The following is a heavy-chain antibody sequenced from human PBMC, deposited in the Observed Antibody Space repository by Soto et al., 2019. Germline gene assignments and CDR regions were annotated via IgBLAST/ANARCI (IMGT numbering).Heavy chain of an antibody. D-gene: IGHD2-21*01. Sequence: QVQLVQSGAEVKKPGSSVKVSCKASGGTFSSHGITWVRQAPGQGLEWMGGIIPMFGTPKYAQRFRGRVSITADKSTTTAYMELSSLRSEDTAVYYCAIGSVVVMGAATGGLIYWGQGALVTVSS. J-gene: IGHJ4*02. CDR3: AIGSVVVMGAATGGLIY. CDR2: IIPMFGTP. CDR1: GGTFSSHG. V-gene: IGHV1-69*06.